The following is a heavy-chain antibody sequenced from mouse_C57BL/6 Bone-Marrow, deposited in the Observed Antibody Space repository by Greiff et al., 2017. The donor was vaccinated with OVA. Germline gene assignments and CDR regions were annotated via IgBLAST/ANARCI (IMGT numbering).Heavy chain of an antibody. CDR3: ARLGRPGAMDY. CDR2: IYPGGGYT. J-gene: IGHJ4*01. CDR1: GYTFTNYW. Sequence: LVESGAELVRPGTSVKMSCKASGYTFTNYWIGWAKQRPGHGLEWIGDIYPGGGYTNYNEKFKGKATLTADKSSSTAYMQFSSLTSEDSAIYYCARLGRPGAMDYWGQGTSVTVSS. V-gene: IGHV1-63*01.